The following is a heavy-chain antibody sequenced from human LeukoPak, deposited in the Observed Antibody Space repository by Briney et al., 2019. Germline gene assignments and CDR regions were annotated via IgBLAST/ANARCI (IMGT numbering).Heavy chain of an antibody. CDR1: GGTFSSYA. V-gene: IGHV1-69*13. CDR2: IIPIFGTA. J-gene: IGHJ6*02. Sequence: GASVKVSCKASGGTFSSYAISWVRQAPGQGLEWMGGIIPIFGTANYAQKFQGRVTITADESTSTAYMELSSLRSEDTAVYYCARAHQPYYCSGGSCYNYYYGMDVWGQGTTVTVSS. D-gene: IGHD2-15*01. CDR3: ARAHQPYYCSGGSCYNYYYGMDV.